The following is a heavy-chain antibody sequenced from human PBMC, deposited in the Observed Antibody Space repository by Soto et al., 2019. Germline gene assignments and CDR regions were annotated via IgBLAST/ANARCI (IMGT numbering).Heavy chain of an antibody. V-gene: IGHV1-18*01. Sequence: QVQLVQSGAEVKKPGASVKVSCKASGYTFTNSGFSWVRQAPGQGLEWVGWIRVNNGDTHYAQKLQGRVTMTTDTSTSTAFMELKSLRSDDTAVYYCARDLGYSAFAVHYRGQGTLITVYS. CDR1: GYTFTNSG. D-gene: IGHD5-18*01. J-gene: IGHJ4*02. CDR3: ARDLGYSAFAVHY. CDR2: IRVNNGDT.